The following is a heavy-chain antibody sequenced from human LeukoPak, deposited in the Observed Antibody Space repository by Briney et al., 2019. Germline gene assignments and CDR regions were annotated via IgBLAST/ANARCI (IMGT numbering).Heavy chain of an antibody. CDR1: GSSIGSGSYY. V-gene: IGHV4-61*02. J-gene: IGHJ5*02. CDR3: AREITIFGVALMGWFDP. D-gene: IGHD3-3*01. Sequence: SETLSLTRTVSGSSIGSGSYYWSWIRQPAGKGLEWIGRIYTSGSTNYNPSLKSRVTISVDTSKNQFSLKLSSVTAADTAVYYCAREITIFGVALMGWFDPWGQGTLVTVSS. CDR2: IYTSGST.